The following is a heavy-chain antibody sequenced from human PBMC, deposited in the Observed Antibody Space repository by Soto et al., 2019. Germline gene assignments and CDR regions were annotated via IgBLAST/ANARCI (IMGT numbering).Heavy chain of an antibody. CDR2: ISNSGDNT. CDR3: AKRPWDYGMDV. CDR1: RFTFSSFA. J-gene: IGHJ6*02. Sequence: EVQLLESGGGLVQPGGSLRLSCAASRFTFSSFAMSWVRQAPGKGLEWVSSISNSGDNTYYADSVKGRFTISRDNSKITLYLQMNSLRAEDTAVYYCAKRPWDYGMDVWGQGTTVTVSS. V-gene: IGHV3-23*01. D-gene: IGHD7-27*01.